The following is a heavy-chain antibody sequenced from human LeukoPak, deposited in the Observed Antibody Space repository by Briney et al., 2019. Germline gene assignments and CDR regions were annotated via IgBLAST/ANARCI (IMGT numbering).Heavy chain of an antibody. D-gene: IGHD6-13*01. CDR3: ARVGYIAAANWFDP. Sequence: ASVKVSCKASGYTFTSYGISWVRQAPGQGLEWMGWISAYNGNTNYAQKLQGRVTMTTDTSTSTAYMELRRLRSDDTAVYYCARVGYIAAANWFDPWGQGTLVTVSS. V-gene: IGHV1-18*01. J-gene: IGHJ5*02. CDR1: GYTFTSYG. CDR2: ISAYNGNT.